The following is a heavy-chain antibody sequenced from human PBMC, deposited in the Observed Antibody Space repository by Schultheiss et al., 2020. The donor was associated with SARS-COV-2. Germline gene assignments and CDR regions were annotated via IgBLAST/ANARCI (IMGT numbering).Heavy chain of an antibody. CDR2: IYYSGRA. D-gene: IGHD4-17*01. CDR1: GGSMNSYY. CDR3: AKTGYGDYDWFDP. Sequence: SETLSLTCTVSGGSMNSYYWTWIRQSPGKGLEWIGHIYYSGRATYNPSLESRVTISVDTSKNQFSLDVTSVTAADTAVYYCAKTGYGDYDWFDPWGQGTLVTVSS. J-gene: IGHJ5*02. V-gene: IGHV4-59*01.